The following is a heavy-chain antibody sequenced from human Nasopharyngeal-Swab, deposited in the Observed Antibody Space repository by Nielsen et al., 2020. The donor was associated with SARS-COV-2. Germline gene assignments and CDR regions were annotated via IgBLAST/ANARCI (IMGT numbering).Heavy chain of an antibody. CDR3: ARTPYCGGDCYHFDY. V-gene: IGHV3-7*01. CDR1: GFTFSSYW. CDR2: IKQDGSEK. J-gene: IGHJ4*02. D-gene: IGHD2-21*02. Sequence: GESLKISCAASGFTFSSYWMSWVRQAPGKGLEWVANIKQDGSEKYYMDSVKGRFTISRDNAKNSLDLQMNSLRAEDTAVYYCARTPYCGGDCYHFDYWGQGTLVTVSS.